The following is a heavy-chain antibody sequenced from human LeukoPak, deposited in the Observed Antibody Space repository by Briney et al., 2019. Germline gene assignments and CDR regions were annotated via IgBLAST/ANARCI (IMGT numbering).Heavy chain of an antibody. V-gene: IGHV3-9*03. CDR3: AKDFGPEGGIAAAATPFDY. CDR2: ISWNSGSI. Sequence: GGSLRLSCAASGFTFDDYAMHWVRQAPGKGLDWVSGISWNSGSIGYADSVKGRFTISRDNAKNSLYLQMNSLRAEDMALYYCAKDFGPEGGIAAAATPFDYWGQGTLVTVSS. J-gene: IGHJ4*02. D-gene: IGHD6-13*01. CDR1: GFTFDDYA.